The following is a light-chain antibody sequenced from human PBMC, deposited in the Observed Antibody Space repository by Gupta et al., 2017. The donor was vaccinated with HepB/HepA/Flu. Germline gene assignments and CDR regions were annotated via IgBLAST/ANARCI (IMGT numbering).Light chain of an antibody. J-gene: IGKJ1*01. CDR1: QSISSW. CDR3: QQENSSSWT. CDR2: KAS. V-gene: IGKV1-5*03. Sequence: DIQMTQSPSTLSASVGDRVTITCRASQSISSWLAWYQQKPGKAPKLLIYKASRVESGVPSRFSGSGSGTEFTLTISRRQPDDFANYYCQQENSSSWTFGQGTKVEIK.